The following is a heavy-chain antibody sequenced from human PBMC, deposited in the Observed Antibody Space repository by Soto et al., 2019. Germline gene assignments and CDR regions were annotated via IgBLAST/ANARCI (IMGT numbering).Heavy chain of an antibody. J-gene: IGHJ5*02. CDR1: GGSISSSSYY. V-gene: IGHV4-39*01. Sequence: SETLCLTCTVSGGSISSSSYYWGWIRQPPGKGLEWIGSIYYSGSTYYNPSLKSRVTISVDTSKNQFSLKLSSVTAADTAVYYCARLVTALWFGEFVPNWFDPWGQGTLVTXSS. CDR3: ARLVTALWFGEFVPNWFDP. D-gene: IGHD3-10*01. CDR2: IYYSGST.